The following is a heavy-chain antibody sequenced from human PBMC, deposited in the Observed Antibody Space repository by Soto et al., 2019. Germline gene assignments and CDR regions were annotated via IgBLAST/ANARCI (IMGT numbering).Heavy chain of an antibody. J-gene: IGHJ6*02. CDR1: GFTFSSYG. Sequence: QVQLVESGGGVVQPGRSLRLSCAASGFTFSSYGMHWVRQAPGKGLEWVAVISYDGSNKYYADSVKGRFTISRDNSKNTLYLQMNSLRAEDTAVYYGAKDWGYYGMDVWGQGTTVTVSS. CDR3: AKDWGYYGMDV. D-gene: IGHD3-16*01. V-gene: IGHV3-30*18. CDR2: ISYDGSNK.